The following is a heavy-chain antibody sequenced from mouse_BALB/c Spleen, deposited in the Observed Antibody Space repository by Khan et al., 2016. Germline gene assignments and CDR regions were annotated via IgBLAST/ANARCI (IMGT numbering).Heavy chain of an antibody. CDR3: AEDCYDSNWFAY. CDR2: LNTNTGEP. V-gene: IGHV9-3*02. J-gene: IGHJ3*01. CDR1: GYTFTNYG. D-gene: IGHD1-1*01. Sequence: QIQLVQSGPELKKPGETVKISCKASGYTFTNYGMNWVKQAPGKGLKWMGWLNTNTGEPTYAEDFKGRFAFSLETSASTAYLQINNLKNEDTATXFCAEDCYDSNWFAYWGQGTLVTVSA.